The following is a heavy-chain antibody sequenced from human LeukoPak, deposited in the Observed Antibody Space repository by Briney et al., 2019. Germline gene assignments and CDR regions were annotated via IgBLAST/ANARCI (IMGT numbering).Heavy chain of an antibody. D-gene: IGHD1-7*01. Sequence: GGSLRLSCAASGFTFSSYAMSWVRQAPGKGLEWVSAISGSGGSTYYADSVEGRFTISRDNSKNTLYLQMNSLRAEDTAVYYCAKDQGITGTTSPGDYWGQGTLVTVSS. CDR2: ISGSGGST. V-gene: IGHV3-23*01. J-gene: IGHJ4*02. CDR3: AKDQGITGTTSPGDY. CDR1: GFTFSSYA.